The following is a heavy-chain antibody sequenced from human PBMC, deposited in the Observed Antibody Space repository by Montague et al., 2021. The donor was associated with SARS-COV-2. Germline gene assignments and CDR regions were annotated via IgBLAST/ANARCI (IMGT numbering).Heavy chain of an antibody. CDR3: ARTTTRMLYPENAFDI. CDR2: TYCRSEWYH. D-gene: IGHD2-15*01. J-gene: IGHJ3*02. V-gene: IGHV6-1*01. CDR1: GDSVSSNTAT. Sequence: CAISGDSVSSNTATWNWIRQPPSRGLEWLGRTYCRSEWYHDYAISLKSRITINPDTSKNQFSLQLSSVAPEDTAVFYCARTTTRMLYPENAFDIWGQGTMVTVSS.